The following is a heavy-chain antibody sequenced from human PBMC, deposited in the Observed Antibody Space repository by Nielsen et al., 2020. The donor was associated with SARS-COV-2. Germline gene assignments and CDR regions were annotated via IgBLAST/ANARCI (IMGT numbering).Heavy chain of an antibody. CDR2: INSDGSST. V-gene: IGHV3-74*01. J-gene: IGHJ6*02. CDR1: GFTFSSYW. Sequence: ETLSLTCAASGFTFSSYWMHWVRQAPGKGLVWVSRINSDGSSTSYADSVKGRFTISRDNAKNTLYLQMNSLRAEDTAVYYCARQGIVVVPAVTGGMDVWGQGTTVTVSS. CDR3: ARQGIVVVPAVTGGMDV. D-gene: IGHD2-2*01.